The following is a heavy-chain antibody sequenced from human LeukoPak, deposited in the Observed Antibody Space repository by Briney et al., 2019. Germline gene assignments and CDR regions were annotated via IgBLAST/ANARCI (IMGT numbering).Heavy chain of an antibody. V-gene: IGHV3-21*01. CDR3: ASGSSGTYYYFDY. Sequence: PGGSLRVSCAASGFTFSSYGMHWVRQAPGKGLEWVSSISSSSSYIYYADSVKGRFTISRDNTKSSLYLQMNSLRAEDTAVYYCASGSSGTYYYFDYWGQGTLVTVSS. CDR2: ISSSSSYI. D-gene: IGHD1-26*01. CDR1: GFTFSSYG. J-gene: IGHJ4*02.